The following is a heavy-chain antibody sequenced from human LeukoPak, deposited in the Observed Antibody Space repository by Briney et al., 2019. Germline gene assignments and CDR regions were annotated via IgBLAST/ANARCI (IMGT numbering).Heavy chain of an antibody. CDR2: MSGSGGST. D-gene: IGHD2-15*01. CDR1: GFTFSSYT. V-gene: IGHV3-23*01. Sequence: GGSLRLSCAASGFTFSSYTMSWVRQSPGKGLEWVSSMSGSGGSTYYADSVKGRFTISRDNSKNTLYLQMNSLRAEDTAVYYCAKEPSASRCYSCGEYAAYWGQGTLVTVSS. J-gene: IGHJ4*02. CDR3: AKEPSASRCYSCGEYAAY.